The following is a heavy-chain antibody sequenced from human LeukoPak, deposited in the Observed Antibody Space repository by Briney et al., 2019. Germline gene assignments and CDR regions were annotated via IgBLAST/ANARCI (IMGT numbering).Heavy chain of an antibody. D-gene: IGHD2-2*02. J-gene: IGHJ4*02. CDR3: ASPDQGYSFDY. CDR2: IIPIFGTA. CDR1: GFTFTNYG. V-gene: IGHV1-69*05. Sequence: GASVKVSCKASGFTFTNYGISWVRQAPGQGLEWMGGIIPIFGTANYAQKFQGRVTITTDESTSTAYMELSSLRSEDTAVYYCASPDQGYSFDYWGQGTLVTVSS.